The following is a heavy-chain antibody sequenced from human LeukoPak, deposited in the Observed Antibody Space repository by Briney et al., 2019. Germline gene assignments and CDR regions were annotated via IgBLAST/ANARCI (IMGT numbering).Heavy chain of an antibody. CDR1: GFTFTTYW. V-gene: IGHV3-7*01. J-gene: IGHJ4*02. CDR2: MKQDGSEI. Sequence: GESLRLSCAASGFTFTTYWMSWVRQAPGKGLEWVANMKQDGSEIYYVDSVKGRFTISRDNAKNSLYLQMNSLRVEDTAMYYCARDRRDGYNVLDYWGQGTLVTVSS. D-gene: IGHD5-24*01. CDR3: ARDRRDGYNVLDY.